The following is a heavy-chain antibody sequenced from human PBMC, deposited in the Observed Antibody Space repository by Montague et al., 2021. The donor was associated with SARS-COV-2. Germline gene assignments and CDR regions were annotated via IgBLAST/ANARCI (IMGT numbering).Heavy chain of an antibody. CDR3: ARTEYNWNDWFDP. Sequence: SETLSPTCSVSGGSISSYYWSRIRQSPGKGLERIGYIFHSGITDYNPSLKSRVTISVDMSKNQFSLQLNSVTAADSAVYYCARTEYNWNDWFDPWGQGTLVTVSS. D-gene: IGHD1-20*01. V-gene: IGHV4-59*13. CDR2: IFHSGIT. J-gene: IGHJ5*02. CDR1: GGSISSYY.